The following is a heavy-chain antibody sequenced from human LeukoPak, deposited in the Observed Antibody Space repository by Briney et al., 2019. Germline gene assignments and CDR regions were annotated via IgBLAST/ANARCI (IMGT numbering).Heavy chain of an antibody. CDR1: GFTFSSYG. D-gene: IGHD4-17*01. CDR3: ARDLVVRTVTIREPYYGMDA. CDR2: IWYDGSNK. Sequence: GGSLRLSCAASGFTFSSYGMHWVRQAPGKGLEWVAVIWYDGSNKYYADSVKGRFTISRDNSKNTLYLQMNSLRAEDTAVYYCARDLVVRTVTIREPYYGMDAWGQGTTVTVSS. V-gene: IGHV3-33*01. J-gene: IGHJ6*02.